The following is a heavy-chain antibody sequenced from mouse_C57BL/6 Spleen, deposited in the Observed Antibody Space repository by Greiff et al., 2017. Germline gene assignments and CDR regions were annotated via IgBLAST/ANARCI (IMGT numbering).Heavy chain of an antibody. CDR2: IDPSDSYT. V-gene: IGHV1-50*01. D-gene: IGHD1-1*01. Sequence: QVQLQQPGAELVKPGASVKLSCKASGYTFTSYWMQWVKQRPGQGLEWIGEIDPSDSYTNYNQKFKGKATLTVDTSSSTAYMQLSSLSSEDAAVYCYARGCGRRGKYLDVWGKGTTVTVSS. CDR3: ARGCGRRGKYLDV. CDR1: GYTFTSYW. J-gene: IGHJ1*03.